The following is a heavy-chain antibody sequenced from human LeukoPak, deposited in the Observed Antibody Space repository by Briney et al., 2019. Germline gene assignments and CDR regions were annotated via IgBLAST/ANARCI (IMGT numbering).Heavy chain of an antibody. Sequence: SETLSLTCTVSGASISRYYWSWIRQPPGKGLEWIGYIYYSGSTSYNPSLKSRVTISLDTSKSQFSLKLTSVTAADTAMYYCVRIRGWEGSRSYYYYYMDVWGKGTTVTVSS. V-gene: IGHV4-59*01. CDR3: VRIRGWEGSRSYYYYYMDV. D-gene: IGHD1-26*01. J-gene: IGHJ6*03. CDR1: GASISRYY. CDR2: IYYSGST.